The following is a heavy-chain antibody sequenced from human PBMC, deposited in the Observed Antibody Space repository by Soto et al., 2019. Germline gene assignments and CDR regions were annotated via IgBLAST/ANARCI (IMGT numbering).Heavy chain of an antibody. CDR2: IRSKANSYAT. CDR1: GFTFSGSA. Sequence: GGSLRLSCAASGFTFSGSAMHWVRQASGKGLEWVGRIRSKANSYATAYAASVKGRFTISRDDSKNTAYLQMNSLKTEDTAVYYCIVTGIRGTSYYYYYMDVWGKGTTVTVSS. D-gene: IGHD2-21*02. J-gene: IGHJ6*03. CDR3: IVTGIRGTSYYYYYMDV. V-gene: IGHV3-73*01.